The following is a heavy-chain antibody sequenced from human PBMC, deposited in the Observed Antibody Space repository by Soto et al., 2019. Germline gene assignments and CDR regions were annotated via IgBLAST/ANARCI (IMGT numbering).Heavy chain of an antibody. CDR2: IYYSGST. CDR3: ASQVGATRSYYYGMDV. Sequence: PSETLSLTCTVSGGSISSSSYYWGWIRQPPGKGLEWIGSIYYSGSTYYNPSLKSRVTISVDTSKNQFSLKLSSVTAADTAVYYCASQVGATRSYYYGMDVWGQGTTVTVSS. V-gene: IGHV4-39*01. D-gene: IGHD1-26*01. J-gene: IGHJ6*02. CDR1: GGSISSSSYY.